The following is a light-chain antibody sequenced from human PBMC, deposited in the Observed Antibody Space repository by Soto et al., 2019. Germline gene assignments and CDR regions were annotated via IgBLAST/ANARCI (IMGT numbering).Light chain of an antibody. CDR3: QSYDSSLSGVG. J-gene: IGLJ2*01. V-gene: IGLV1-40*01. CDR1: ESNIGAYD. Sequence: ALTHTPSVSGAPGQKVPLPCGGRESNIGAYDVQWYQQLPGRAPKILIHANRDRPSGVPDRFSGSKSDTSASLAITGLQAEDEADYYCQSYDSSLSGVGFGGGTKVTVL. CDR2: ANR.